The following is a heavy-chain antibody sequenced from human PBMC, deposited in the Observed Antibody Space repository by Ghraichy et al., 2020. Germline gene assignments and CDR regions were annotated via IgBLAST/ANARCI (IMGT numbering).Heavy chain of an antibody. CDR2: IYYSGST. J-gene: IGHJ5*02. V-gene: IGHV4-59*01. D-gene: IGHD3-3*01. Sequence: SETLSLTCSVSGGSISSYYWSWIRQPPGKGLEWIGHIYYSGSTSYNPSLKSRVPISIDTSKNQFSVKLSSVTPADTAVYYCARAWQWGYYPDWVDPWGQGTLV. CDR1: GGSISSYY. CDR3: ARAWQWGYYPDWVDP.